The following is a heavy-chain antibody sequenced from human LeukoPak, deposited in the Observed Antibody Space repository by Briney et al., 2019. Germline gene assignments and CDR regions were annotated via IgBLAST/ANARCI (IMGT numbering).Heavy chain of an antibody. CDR3: AKDKEYGSGSSYYFDY. V-gene: IGHV3-23*01. J-gene: IGHJ4*02. Sequence: GGSLRLSCAASGFTFSSYAMSWVRQAPGKGLEWASAISGSGGSTYYADSVKGRFTISRDNSKNTLYLQMNSLRAEDTAVYYCAKDKEYGSGSSYYFDYWGQGTLVTVSS. CDR1: GFTFSSYA. D-gene: IGHD3-10*01. CDR2: ISGSGGST.